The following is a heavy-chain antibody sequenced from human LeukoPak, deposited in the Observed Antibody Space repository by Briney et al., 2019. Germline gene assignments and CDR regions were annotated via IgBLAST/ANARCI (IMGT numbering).Heavy chain of an antibody. Sequence: GGSLRLSCAASGFTFSSYTLSWVRQAPGRGLEWVSTISGGGDYTSYADSVKGRFTISRDNSKNTLYLQMNGLRVEDSALYYCAKRRFLESTPYYFDYWGQGTLVTASS. CDR3: AKRRFLESTPYYFDY. CDR1: GFTFSSYT. J-gene: IGHJ4*02. V-gene: IGHV3-23*01. CDR2: ISGGGDYT. D-gene: IGHD3-3*01.